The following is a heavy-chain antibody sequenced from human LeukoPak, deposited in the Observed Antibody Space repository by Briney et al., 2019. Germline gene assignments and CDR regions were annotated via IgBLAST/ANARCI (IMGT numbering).Heavy chain of an antibody. CDR3: ARFGSSTWYKGAFDI. CDR1: GGSFSGYY. Sequence: SETLSLTCALYGGSFSGYYWSWIRQPPGKGLEWIGEIVHSGNTKYNPSLKSRVTILVDTSENQFSLNLTSVTAADTAVYYCARFGSSTWYKGAFDIWGQGTMVTVAS. D-gene: IGHD6-13*01. J-gene: IGHJ3*02. CDR2: IVHSGNT. V-gene: IGHV4-34*12.